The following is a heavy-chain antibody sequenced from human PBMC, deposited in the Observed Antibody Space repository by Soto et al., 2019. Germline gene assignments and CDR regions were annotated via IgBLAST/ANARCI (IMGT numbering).Heavy chain of an antibody. CDR2: IKQDGSEK. J-gene: IGHJ6*03. CDR1: GFTFSSYW. V-gene: IGHV3-7*01. CDR3: WRGIHCSGGSCYSGSFVYYYYYMDV. Sequence: GGSLRLSCAASGFTFSSYWMSWVRQAPGKGLEWVANIKQDGSEKYYVDSVKGRFTISRDNAKNSLYLQMNSLRAEDTAVDYWWRGIHCSGGSCYSGSFVYYYYYMDVWGKGTTVTVSS. D-gene: IGHD2-15*01.